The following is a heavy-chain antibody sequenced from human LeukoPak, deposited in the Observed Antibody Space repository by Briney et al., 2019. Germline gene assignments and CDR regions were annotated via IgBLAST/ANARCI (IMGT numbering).Heavy chain of an antibody. Sequence: PGRSLRLSCAASGFTFSSYGMHWVRQAPGKGLEWVAVISYDGSNKYYADSVKGRFTISRDNSKNTLYLQMDSLRAEDTAVYYCARDLFKRRPGYFDYWGQGTLVTVSS. J-gene: IGHJ4*02. CDR2: ISYDGSNK. CDR1: GFTFSSYG. V-gene: IGHV3-30*04. D-gene: IGHD3-10*01. CDR3: ARDLFKRRPGYFDY.